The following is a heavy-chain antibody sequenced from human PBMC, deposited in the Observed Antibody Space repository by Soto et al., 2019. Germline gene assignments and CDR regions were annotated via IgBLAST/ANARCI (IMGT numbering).Heavy chain of an antibody. J-gene: IGHJ5*02. CDR2: IKSKNDGGTT. Sequence: EVQLVESGGGLVKPGGSLRLSCAASGFTFKNAWMTWVRQAPGKGLEWVGRIKSKNDGGTTDYAAPVKGRFSISRDDSENTLYLQMNSLKTEDTAVYYCTTGMFEWNDVGHWGQGTLVTVSS. CDR1: GFTFKNAW. D-gene: IGHD1-1*01. V-gene: IGHV3-15*01. CDR3: TTGMFEWNDVGH.